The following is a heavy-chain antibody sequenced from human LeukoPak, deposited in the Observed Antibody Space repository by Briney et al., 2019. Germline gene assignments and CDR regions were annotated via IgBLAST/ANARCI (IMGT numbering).Heavy chain of an antibody. D-gene: IGHD3-22*01. V-gene: IGHV3-23*01. CDR3: AKHYYDTSGSFYCFDS. CDR2: ISGSGGST. CDR1: GFTFSSYA. J-gene: IGHJ4*02. Sequence: PGGSLRLSCAASGFTFSSYAMSWVRQAPGKGLEWVSAISGSGGSTYYADSVKGRFTISRDNSKNTLYLQMNSLRPEDTAVYYCAKHYYDTSGSFYCFDSWGQGTLVTVSS.